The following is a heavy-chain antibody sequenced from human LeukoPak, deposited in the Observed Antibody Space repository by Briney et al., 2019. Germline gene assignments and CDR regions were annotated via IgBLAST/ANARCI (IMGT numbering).Heavy chain of an antibody. J-gene: IGHJ4*02. CDR1: GGSISSSSYY. Sequence: SETLSLTCTVSGGSISSSSYYWGWIRQPPGKGLEWIGSIYYSGSTYYNPSLKSRVTISVDTSKNQFSLKLSSVTAADTAVYYCARAGYGDSDFDYWGREPWPPSPQ. D-gene: IGHD4-17*01. V-gene: IGHV4-39*01. CDR2: IYYSGST. CDR3: ARAGYGDSDFDY.